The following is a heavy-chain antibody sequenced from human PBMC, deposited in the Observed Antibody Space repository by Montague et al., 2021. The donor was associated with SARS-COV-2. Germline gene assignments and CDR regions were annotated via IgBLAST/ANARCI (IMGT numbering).Heavy chain of an antibody. J-gene: IGHJ4*02. CDR1: GFTFSTYA. V-gene: IGHV3-23*01. CDR3: AKGSLPGDFVFHY. D-gene: IGHD4-17*01. Sequence: LSLSASGFTFSTYAMNWVRQAPGKGLEWVSGISGSGGGTFYADSVKGRFTISRDNSKNTLYLQMNSLRAEDTAVYFCAKGSLPGDFVFHYWGQGTLVTVSS. CDR2: ISGSGGGT.